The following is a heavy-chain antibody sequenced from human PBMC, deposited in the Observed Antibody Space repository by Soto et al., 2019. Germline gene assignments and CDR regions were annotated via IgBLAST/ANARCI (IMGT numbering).Heavy chain of an antibody. J-gene: IGHJ4*02. CDR1: GYTFTSYG. D-gene: IGHD6-19*01. CDR2: ISAYNGNT. Sequence: ASVKVSCKASGYTFTSYGISWVRQAPGQGLEWMGWISAYNGNTNYAQKLQGRVTMTTDTSTSTAYMELRSLRSDDTAVYYCARDRIAIKFAVAGTIDYWGQGTLVTVSS. V-gene: IGHV1-18*01. CDR3: ARDRIAIKFAVAGTIDY.